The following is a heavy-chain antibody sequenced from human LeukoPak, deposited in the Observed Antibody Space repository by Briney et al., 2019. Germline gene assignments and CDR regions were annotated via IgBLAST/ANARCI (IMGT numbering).Heavy chain of an antibody. V-gene: IGHV4-59*01. CDR2: IYYSGST. CDR1: GGSISCYY. D-gene: IGHD1-26*01. Sequence: SETLSLTCTVSGGSISCYYWSWIRQPPGKGLEWIGYIYYSGSTNYNPSLKSRVTISVDTSKNQFSLKLSSVSAADTAVYYCARVSRRAGGSYYVGYFDYWGQGTLVTVSS. CDR3: ARVSRRAGGSYYVGYFDY. J-gene: IGHJ4*02.